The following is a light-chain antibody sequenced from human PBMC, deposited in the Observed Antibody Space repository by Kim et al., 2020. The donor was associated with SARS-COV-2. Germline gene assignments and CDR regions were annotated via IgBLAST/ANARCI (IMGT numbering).Light chain of an antibody. CDR2: DAS. J-gene: IGKJ2*01. CDR3: QQRNSPPYT. V-gene: IGKV3-11*01. CDR1: QSVKSS. Sequence: LSPGKRATLSGRASQSVKSSLFWYQHKPGRTPRLLIYDASNRASGIPARFSGSGSGTDFTLTISSLQPEDFAIYYCQQRNSPPYTFGQGTKLEI.